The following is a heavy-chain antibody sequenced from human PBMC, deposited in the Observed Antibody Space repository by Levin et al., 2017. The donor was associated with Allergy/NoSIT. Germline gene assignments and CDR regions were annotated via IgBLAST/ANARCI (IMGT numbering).Heavy chain of an antibody. Sequence: GESLKISCKGSGYSFTSYWIGWVRQMPGKGLEWMGIIYPGDSDTRYSPSFQGQVTISADKSISTAYLQWSSLKASDTAMYYCARGDIVVVPAAPRGHLMPWFDPWGQGTLVTVSS. J-gene: IGHJ5*02. CDR2: IYPGDSDT. CDR3: ARGDIVVVPAAPRGHLMPWFDP. CDR1: GYSFTSYW. D-gene: IGHD2-2*01. V-gene: IGHV5-51*01.